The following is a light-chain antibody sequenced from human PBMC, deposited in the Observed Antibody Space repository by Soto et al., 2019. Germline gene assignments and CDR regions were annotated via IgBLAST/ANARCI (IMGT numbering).Light chain of an antibody. J-gene: IGKJ2*01. CDR1: QSVSSN. Sequence: EIVMTQSPATLSVSPGERATLSCRASQSVSSNLAWYQQKPGQAPRLLIYGASTRATGIPARFSGSGSGTEFTLTISSLQSEDVAVYYCQQDNNWPQYTFGQGTKLEIK. CDR2: GAS. CDR3: QQDNNWPQYT. V-gene: IGKV3-15*01.